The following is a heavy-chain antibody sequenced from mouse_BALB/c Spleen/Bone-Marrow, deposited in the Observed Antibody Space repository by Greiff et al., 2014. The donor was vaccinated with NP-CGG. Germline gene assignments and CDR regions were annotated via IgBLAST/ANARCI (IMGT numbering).Heavy chain of an antibody. J-gene: IGHJ2*01. V-gene: IGHV14-3*02. CDR3: ATDSSGYLDD. D-gene: IGHD3-2*01. Sequence: VQLQQSGAELVKPGASVKLSCTAPGFNIKDTYMHWVKQRPEQGLEWIGRIDPANGNTKYDPKFQGKATITADTSSNTAYLQLSSLTSEDTAVYYCATDSSGYLDDWGQGTTLTVSS. CDR1: GFNIKDTY. CDR2: IDPANGNT.